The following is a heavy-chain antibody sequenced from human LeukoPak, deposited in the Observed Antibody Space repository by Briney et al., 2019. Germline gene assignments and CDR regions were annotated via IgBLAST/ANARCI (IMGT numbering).Heavy chain of an antibody. CDR2: ISSRSTYI. V-gene: IGHV3-21*01. D-gene: IGHD3-22*01. CDR1: GITFSSYS. Sequence: GGSLRLSCAASGITFSSYSMNWVRQAPGKGLEWVSSISSRSTYIYYADSLRGRFTISRDNAKNSLYLQMNSLRGEDTAVYYCARGAERSGYDYWGQGTLVTVAS. CDR3: ARGAERSGYDY. J-gene: IGHJ4*02.